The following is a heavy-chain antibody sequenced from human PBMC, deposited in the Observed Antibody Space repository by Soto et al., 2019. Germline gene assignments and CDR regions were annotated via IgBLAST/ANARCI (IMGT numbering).Heavy chain of an antibody. Sequence: QVQLQESGPGLVKPSETLSLTCVVSGGSISSGGYYWSWIRQHPGQVLEWIGHIFYSGATYYNPSLKSRVTISVDTFKDQFSLSLSSMTAADTAVYYCARESGIMVGGVIQHYFCDGLDVWGHGTTVTVSS. D-gene: IGHD3-16*02. J-gene: IGHJ6*02. CDR3: ARESGIMVGGVIQHYFCDGLDV. V-gene: IGHV4-31*11. CDR1: GGSISSGGYY. CDR2: IFYSGAT.